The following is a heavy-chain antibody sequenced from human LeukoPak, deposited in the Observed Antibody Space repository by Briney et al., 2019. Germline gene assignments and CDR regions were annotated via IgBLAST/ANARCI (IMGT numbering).Heavy chain of an antibody. J-gene: IGHJ4*02. D-gene: IGHD3-10*01. CDR3: ARRDPLWFGEPPRYYFDY. Sequence: ASVKVSCKASGYTFTGYYMHWVRQAPGQGLEWMGWINPNSGGTNYAQKFQGRVTMTRDTSISTAYMELSRLRSDDTAVYYCARRDPLWFGEPPRYYFDYWGQGTLVTVSS. CDR1: GYTFTGYY. V-gene: IGHV1-2*02. CDR2: INPNSGGT.